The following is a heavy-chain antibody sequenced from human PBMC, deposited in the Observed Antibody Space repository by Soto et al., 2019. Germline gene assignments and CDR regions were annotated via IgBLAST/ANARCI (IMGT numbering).Heavy chain of an antibody. Sequence: EVQLVESGGGLVQPGGSLRLSCAASGFTFSSYSMNWVRQAPGKGLEWVSYISSSSTTIYYADSVKGRFIIYSDNAKNSLYLQMNSLRDEDTAVYYCARGRLNEAAGTSTGWFDPWGQGTLVTVAS. CDR3: ARGRLNEAAGTSTGWFDP. CDR2: ISSSSTTI. CDR1: GFTFSSYS. J-gene: IGHJ5*02. V-gene: IGHV3-48*02. D-gene: IGHD6-13*01.